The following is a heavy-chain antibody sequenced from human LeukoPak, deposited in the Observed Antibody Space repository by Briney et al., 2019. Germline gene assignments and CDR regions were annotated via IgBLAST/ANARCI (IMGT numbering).Heavy chain of an antibody. CDR3: VRGGGGGPLAFDI. D-gene: IGHD3-16*01. J-gene: IGHJ3*02. CDR1: GFTFSSYA. Sequence: GGSLRLSCSASGFTFSSYAMHWVRQAPGKGLEYVSTISSNGGSTCYADSMKGRFTISRDNSKNTLYLQMSSLRAEDTAVYYCVRGGGGGPLAFDIWGQGTMVTVSS. CDR2: ISSNGGST. V-gene: IGHV3-64D*09.